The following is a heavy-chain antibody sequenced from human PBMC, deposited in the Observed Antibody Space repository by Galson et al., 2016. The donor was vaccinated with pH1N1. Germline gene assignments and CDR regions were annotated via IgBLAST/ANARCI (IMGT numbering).Heavy chain of an antibody. V-gene: IGHV1-46*01. D-gene: IGHD3-22*01. CDR1: GYTFTTQY. CDR3: ARGGYWVY. CDR2: IDPSGGST. J-gene: IGHJ4*02. Sequence: SVKVSCKASGYTFTTQYVNWVRQAPGQGLEWLGVIDPSGGSTTYAQKFQGRVTVTVDTSTSTVYLEFSSLRSDDTAMYYCARGGYWVYWGQGTLVTVSS.